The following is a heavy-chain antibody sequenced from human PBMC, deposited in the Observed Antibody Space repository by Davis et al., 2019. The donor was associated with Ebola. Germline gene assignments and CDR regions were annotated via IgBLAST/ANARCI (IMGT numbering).Heavy chain of an antibody. J-gene: IGHJ6*02. CDR1: GGSISSSSYY. V-gene: IGHV4-39*01. CDR3: ARRAAGAYGMDV. Sequence: MPSETLSLTCTVSGGSISSSSYYWGWIRQPPGKGLEWIGSIYYSGSTYYNPSLKSRVTISVDTSKNQFSLKLSSVTAADTAVYYCARRAAGAYGMDVWGQGTTVTVSS. D-gene: IGHD6-25*01. CDR2: IYYSGST.